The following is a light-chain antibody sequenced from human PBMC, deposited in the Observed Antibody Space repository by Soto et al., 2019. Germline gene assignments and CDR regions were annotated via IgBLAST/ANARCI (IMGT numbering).Light chain of an antibody. CDR1: SSDVGGYNY. V-gene: IGLV2-8*01. J-gene: IGLJ3*02. Sequence: QSVLTQPPSASGSPGQSVTISCTGTSSDVGGYNYVSWYQHHPGKAPKLMIYEVSKRPSGVPDRFSGSKSGNTASLTVSGLQAEDEADYYCSSHAGGTNFWVFGGGTKLTVL. CDR3: SSHAGGTNFWV. CDR2: EVS.